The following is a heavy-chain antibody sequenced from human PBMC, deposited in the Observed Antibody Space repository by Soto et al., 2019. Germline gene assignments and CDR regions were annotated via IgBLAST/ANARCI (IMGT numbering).Heavy chain of an antibody. CDR1: GGTFSSYA. V-gene: IGHV1-69*12. CDR3: ARDWNDERVGWFDP. Sequence: QVQLVQSGAEVKKPGSSVKVSCKASGGTFSSYAISWVRQAPGQGLEWMGGIIPIFGTANYAQKFQGRVTITADESTSTAYMELSSLISEDTAVYYCARDWNDERVGWFDPWGQGTLVTVSS. J-gene: IGHJ5*02. CDR2: IIPIFGTA. D-gene: IGHD1-1*01.